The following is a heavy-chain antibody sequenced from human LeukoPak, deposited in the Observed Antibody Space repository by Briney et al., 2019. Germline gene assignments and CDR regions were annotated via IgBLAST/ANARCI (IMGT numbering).Heavy chain of an antibody. V-gene: IGHV3-23*01. CDR3: AKDWWLRIHYWFDP. CDR1: GFTFSSYA. J-gene: IGHJ5*02. CDR2: ISGSGGST. D-gene: IGHD5-12*01. Sequence: GSLRLYCAASGFTFSSYAMSWVRQAPGKGLEWVSAISGSGGSTYYADSVKGRFTISRDNSKNTLYLQMNSLRAEDTAVYYCAKDWWLRIHYWFDPWGQGTLVTVSS.